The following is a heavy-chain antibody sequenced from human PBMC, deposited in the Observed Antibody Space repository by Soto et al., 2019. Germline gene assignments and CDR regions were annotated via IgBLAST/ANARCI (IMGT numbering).Heavy chain of an antibody. D-gene: IGHD2-21*02. Sequence: QVQLVQSGAEVKEPGSSVKVSCKASGGTFNSDTINWVRQAPGQGLEWMGRINSILGISNYAQKFQGKMAITVDKSTSSGYIERSSLRSEETAVYYCGRGPVRGTGGDSRGLGTIVTVAS. CDR2: INSILGIS. V-gene: IGHV1-69*02. J-gene: IGHJ4*02. CDR3: GRGPVRGTGGDS. CDR1: GGTFNSDT.